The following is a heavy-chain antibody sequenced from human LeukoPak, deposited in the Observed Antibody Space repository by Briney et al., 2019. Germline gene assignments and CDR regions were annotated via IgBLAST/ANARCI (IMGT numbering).Heavy chain of an antibody. CDR3: ARVDCSSTSCPSKPIDY. V-gene: IGHV3-30*08. D-gene: IGHD2-2*01. CDR1: AFTFSSYA. Sequence: GGSLRLSCAASAFTFSSYAMHWVRQAPGKGLEGVAVISYDGSNKYYAAYVKGRFNISRDNSKNTLYLQMNSLRAEDTAVYYCARVDCSSTSCPSKPIDYWGQGTLVTVSS. CDR2: ISYDGSNK. J-gene: IGHJ4*02.